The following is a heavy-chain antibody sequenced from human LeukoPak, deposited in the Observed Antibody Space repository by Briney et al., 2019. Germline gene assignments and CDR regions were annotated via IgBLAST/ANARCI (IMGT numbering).Heavy chain of an antibody. V-gene: IGHV3-21*01. D-gene: IGHD2/OR15-2a*01. CDR1: GFTFSSYS. CDR2: ISSSSSYI. Sequence: GGSLRLSCAASGFTFSSYSMNWVHQAPGKGLEWVSSISSSSSYIYYADSVKGRFTISRDNAKNSLYLQMNSLRAEDTAVYYCARDSEALSYMDVWGKGTTVTVSS. CDR3: ARDSEALSYMDV. J-gene: IGHJ6*03.